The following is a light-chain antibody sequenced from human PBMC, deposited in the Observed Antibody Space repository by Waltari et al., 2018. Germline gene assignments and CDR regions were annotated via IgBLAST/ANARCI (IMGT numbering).Light chain of an antibody. J-gene: IGKJ1*01. CDR3: QQGASVPPT. CDR1: QSISSL. V-gene: IGKV1-12*01. CDR2: SAS. Sequence: DIQMTQSPSSVSASVGDRVTITCRASQSISSLLAWYQQKPGKAPTLLIYSASTLQTRVPARFSGSGSGTDFSLTINSLQPEDFATYFCQQGASVPPTFGQGT.